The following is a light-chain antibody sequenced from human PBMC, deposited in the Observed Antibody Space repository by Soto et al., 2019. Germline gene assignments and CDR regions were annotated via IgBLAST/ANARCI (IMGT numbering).Light chain of an antibody. CDR3: SSYTSSITVDVV. CDR1: SSNIGTYY. J-gene: IGLJ2*01. Sequence: QSVLTQPPSASGTPGQRVTISCSGSSSNIGTYYVDWYQQLPGTAPKLLIHRNGQRPSGVPDRFSGSKSGTSASLAISGLRSEDEADYYCSSYTSSITVDVVFGGGTKLTVL. V-gene: IGLV1-47*01. CDR2: RNG.